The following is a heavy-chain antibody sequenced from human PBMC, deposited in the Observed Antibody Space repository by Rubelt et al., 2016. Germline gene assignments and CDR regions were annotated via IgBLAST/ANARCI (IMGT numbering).Heavy chain of an antibody. CDR2: IWYDGTNK. D-gene: IGHD2/OR15-2a*01. Sequence: SRSGMHWVRQAPGKGLEWVAVIWYDGTNKYYGDSVKGRFTISRDNSENTLSLQMNSLRGEDTAVYYCARDIYAGYLDYWGQGTLVTVSA. J-gene: IGHJ4*02. V-gene: IGHV3-33*01. CDR1: SRSG. CDR3: ARDIYAGYLDY.